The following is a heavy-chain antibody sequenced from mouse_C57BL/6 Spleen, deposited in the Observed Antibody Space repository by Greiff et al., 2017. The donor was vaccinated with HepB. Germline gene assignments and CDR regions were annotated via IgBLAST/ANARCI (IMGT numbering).Heavy chain of an antibody. D-gene: IGHD2-14*01. V-gene: IGHV1-69*01. CDR3: ARGEVRGYFEV. Sequence: VQLQQPGAELVMPGASVKLSCKASGYTFTSYWMHWVKQRPGQGLEWIGEIDPSDSYTNYNQKFKGKSTLTVDKSASTAYMQLSSLTSEDSAVYYCARGEVRGYFEVWGTGTTVTVSS. J-gene: IGHJ1*03. CDR2: IDPSDSYT. CDR1: GYTFTSYW.